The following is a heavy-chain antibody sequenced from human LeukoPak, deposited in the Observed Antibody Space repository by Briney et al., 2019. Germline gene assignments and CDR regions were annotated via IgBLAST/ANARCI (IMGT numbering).Heavy chain of an antibody. CDR2: ISAYNGNT. V-gene: IGHV1-18*01. D-gene: IGHD2-2*01. Sequence: ASVKVSCKASGYTFTSYGISWARQAPGQGREWMGWISAYNGNTNYAQKLQGRVTMTTDTSTSTAYMELRSLRSDDTAVYYCARNDIGYCSSTSCSWGDWFDPWGQGTLVTVSS. CDR1: GYTFTSYG. J-gene: IGHJ5*02. CDR3: ARNDIGYCSSTSCSWGDWFDP.